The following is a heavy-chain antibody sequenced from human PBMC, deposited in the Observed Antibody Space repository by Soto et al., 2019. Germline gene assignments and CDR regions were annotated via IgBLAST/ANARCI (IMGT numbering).Heavy chain of an antibody. CDR1: GGTFSSYA. CDR3: ARGDSSGYYFIRRGYYYYGMDV. CDR2: IIPIFGTA. Sequence: SVKVSCKASGGTFSSYAISWVRQAPGQGLEWMGGIIPIFGTANYAQKFQGRVTMTADESTSTAYMELSSLRSEDTAVYYCARGDSSGYYFIRRGYYYYGMDVWGQGTTVTVSS. J-gene: IGHJ6*02. V-gene: IGHV1-69*13. D-gene: IGHD3-22*01.